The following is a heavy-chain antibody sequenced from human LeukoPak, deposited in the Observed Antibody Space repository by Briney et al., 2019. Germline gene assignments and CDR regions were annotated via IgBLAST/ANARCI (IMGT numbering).Heavy chain of an antibody. CDR3: ARGKIGYYYGDYDGY. D-gene: IGHD4-17*01. V-gene: IGHV3-33*01. J-gene: IGHJ4*02. CDR1: GFTFSSCG. Sequence: GGSLRLSCAASGFTFSSCGMHWVRQAPGKGLEWVAVIWYDGTNKYYADSVKGRFTISRDNSKNTLYLQMNSLRAEDTAVYYCARGKIGYYYGDYDGYWGQGTLVTVSS. CDR2: IWYDGTNK.